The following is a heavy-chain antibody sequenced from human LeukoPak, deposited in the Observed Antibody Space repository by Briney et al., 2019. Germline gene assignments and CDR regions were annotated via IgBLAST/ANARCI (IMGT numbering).Heavy chain of an antibody. CDR3: ARGEAVVSYYYYYYYMDV. Sequence: PSETLSLTCTVSGGSISSSSYYWGWIRQPPGKGLEWIGSIYYSGSTYYNPSLKSRVTISVDTSKNQFSLKLSSVTAADTAVYYCARGEAVVSYYYYYYYMDVWGKGTTVTISS. D-gene: IGHD6-19*01. CDR2: IYYSGST. J-gene: IGHJ6*03. V-gene: IGHV4-39*07. CDR1: GGSISSSSYY.